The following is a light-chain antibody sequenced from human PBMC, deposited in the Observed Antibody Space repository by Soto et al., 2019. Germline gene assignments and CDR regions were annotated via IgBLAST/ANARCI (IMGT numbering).Light chain of an antibody. V-gene: IGKV3-15*01. J-gene: IGKJ2*01. CDR2: GAS. Sequence: EIVMTQSPATLSVSPGERATLSCRASQSVSHNLAWYQQKPGQAPRLLIYGASTRATGISVRFSGSGSGTEFALTISSLQSEDFAVYYCQQYNNWPPYTFGQGTKLEIK. CDR1: QSVSHN. CDR3: QQYNNWPPYT.